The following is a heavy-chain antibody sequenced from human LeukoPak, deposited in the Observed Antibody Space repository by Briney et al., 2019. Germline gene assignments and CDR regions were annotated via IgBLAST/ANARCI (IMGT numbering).Heavy chain of an antibody. CDR1: GFTFSRNS. D-gene: IGHD3-10*01. Sequence: GTSLRLSCAASGFTFSRNSMNWVRQAPGKGLEWVSSISSSIYIYYADSVKGRFTISRDNAKNSLYLQMNSLRAEDTAVYYCARAPYYYYDSGSGTRVTGNPDYWGQGTLVTVSS. V-gene: IGHV3-21*01. J-gene: IGHJ4*02. CDR3: ARAPYYYYDSGSGTRVTGNPDY. CDR2: ISSSIYI.